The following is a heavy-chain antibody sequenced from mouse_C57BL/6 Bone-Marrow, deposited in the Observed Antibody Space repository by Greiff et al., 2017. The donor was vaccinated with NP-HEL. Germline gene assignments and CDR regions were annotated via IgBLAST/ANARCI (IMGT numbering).Heavy chain of an antibody. V-gene: IGHV1-31*01. CDR2: IYPYNGVS. CDR3: ARGRGFITTVVNYFDY. J-gene: IGHJ2*01. CDR1: GYSFTGYY. D-gene: IGHD1-1*01. Sequence: VQLKQSGPELVKPGASVKISCKASGYSFTGYYMHWVKQSHGNILDWIGYIYPYNGVSSYNQKFKGKATLTVDKSSSTAYMELRSLTSEDSAVYYCARGRGFITTVVNYFDYWGQGTTLTVSS.